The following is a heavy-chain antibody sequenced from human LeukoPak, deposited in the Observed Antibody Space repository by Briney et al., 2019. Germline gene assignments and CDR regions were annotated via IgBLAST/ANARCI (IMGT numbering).Heavy chain of an antibody. CDR1: GYTLTELS. CDR2: FDPEDGET. CDR3: ATYYYYYMNV. Sequence: ASVKVSCKVSGYTLTELSMHWVRQAPGKGLEWMGGFDPEDGETIYAQKFQGRVTMTEDTSTDTAYMELSRLRSDDTAVYYCATYYYYYMNVWGKGTTVTISS. V-gene: IGHV1-24*01. J-gene: IGHJ6*03.